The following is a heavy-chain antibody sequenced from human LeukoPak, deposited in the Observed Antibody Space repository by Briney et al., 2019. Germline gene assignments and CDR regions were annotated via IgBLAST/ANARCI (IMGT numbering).Heavy chain of an antibody. D-gene: IGHD6-6*01. J-gene: IGHJ4*02. CDR3: ARGDKYSSSSY. CDR1: GYTFTSYG. V-gene: IGHV1-18*01. Sequence: ASVKVSCKASGYTFTSYGISWVRQAPGQGLEWMGWISAYNGNTNYAQKFQGRVTITTDESTSTAYMELSSLRSEDTAVYYCARGDKYSSSSYWGQGTLVTVSS. CDR2: ISAYNGNT.